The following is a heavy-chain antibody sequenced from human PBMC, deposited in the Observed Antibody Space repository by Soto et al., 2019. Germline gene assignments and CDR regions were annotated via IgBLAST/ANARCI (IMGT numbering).Heavy chain of an antibody. D-gene: IGHD3-16*02. Sequence: PSETLSLTCTVSGGSISSYYWSWIRQPPGRGLEGIGYIYYSGSTNYNPSLKSRVTISVDTSKNQFSLKLSSVTAADTAVYYCARDYVWGSYRYTGSWFEPWGQGTMVTVSS. CDR1: GGSISSYY. CDR3: ARDYVWGSYRYTGSWFEP. J-gene: IGHJ5*02. V-gene: IGHV4-59*01. CDR2: IYYSGST.